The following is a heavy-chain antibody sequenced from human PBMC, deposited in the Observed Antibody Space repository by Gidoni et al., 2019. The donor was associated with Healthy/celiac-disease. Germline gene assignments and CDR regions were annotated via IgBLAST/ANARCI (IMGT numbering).Heavy chain of an antibody. CDR3: ARDDMRSVAGLGY. D-gene: IGHD2-15*01. V-gene: IGHV1-69*01. J-gene: IGHJ4*02. CDR1: GGTFSSYA. CDR2: IIPIFGTA. Sequence: QVQQVQSGAEVKKPGSSVKVSCKAPGGTFSSYAISWVRQAPGQGLEWMGGIIPIFGTANSAQKFQGRVTITADESTSTAYMELSSLRSEDTAVYYCARDDMRSVAGLGYWGQGTLVTVSS.